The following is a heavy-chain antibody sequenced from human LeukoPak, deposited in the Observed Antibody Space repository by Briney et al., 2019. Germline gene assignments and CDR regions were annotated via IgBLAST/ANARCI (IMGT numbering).Heavy chain of an antibody. CDR1: GFTFSSYG. D-gene: IGHD2-15*01. V-gene: IGHV3-33*01. CDR3: ARDERYCSGGSCYPSDGMDV. J-gene: IGHJ6*02. CDR2: IWYDGSNK. Sequence: GGSLRLSCAASGFTFSSYGMHWVRQAPGKGVEGVAVIWYDGSNKYYADSVRGRFTISRDNSKNTLYLQMNSLRAEDTAVYYCARDERYCSGGSCYPSDGMDVWGQGTTVTVSS.